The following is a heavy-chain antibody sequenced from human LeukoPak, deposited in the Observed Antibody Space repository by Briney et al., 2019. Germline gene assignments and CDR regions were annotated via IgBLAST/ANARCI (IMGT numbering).Heavy chain of an antibody. J-gene: IGHJ5*02. V-gene: IGHV1-69*13. CDR2: IIPIFGTA. D-gene: IGHD3-10*01. CDR3: ARAKHLGITMVRGVPNWFDP. CDR1: GGTFSSYA. Sequence: ASVNVSCKASGGTFSSYAISWVRQAPGQGLEWMGGIIPIFGTANYAQKFQGRVTIAADESTSTAYMELSSLRSEDTAVYYCARAKHLGITMVRGVPNWFDPWGQGTLVTVSS.